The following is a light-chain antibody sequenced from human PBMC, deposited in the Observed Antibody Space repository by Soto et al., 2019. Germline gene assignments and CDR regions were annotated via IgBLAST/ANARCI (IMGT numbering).Light chain of an antibody. Sequence: QSVLTQPPSVSGVPGQRVTISCTGSNSNIGSNYDVHWYQQLPGSAPKLLIYGNRNRPSGVPDRFSGSKSGTSASLAITGLQAEDEADYYCQSYDSSLSGSKVVFGGGTKLTVL. J-gene: IGLJ2*01. CDR3: QSYDSSLSGSKVV. V-gene: IGLV1-40*01. CDR1: NSNIGSNYD. CDR2: GNR.